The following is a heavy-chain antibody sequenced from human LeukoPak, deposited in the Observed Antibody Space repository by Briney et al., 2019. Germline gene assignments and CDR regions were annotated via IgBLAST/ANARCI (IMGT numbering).Heavy chain of an antibody. J-gene: IGHJ3*01. CDR1: GGSVTSSITSSY. Sequence: SETLSLTCTVSGGSVTSSITSSYWSWIRQPPGKGLEWIGYIYYSGSTNYNPSLKSRVTTSIDTSKNQFSLKLSSVTAADTAVYYCARRWVYDKRAFDAWGQGTMVTVSS. CDR2: IYYSGST. CDR3: ARRWVYDKRAFDA. V-gene: IGHV4-61*01. D-gene: IGHD3-16*01.